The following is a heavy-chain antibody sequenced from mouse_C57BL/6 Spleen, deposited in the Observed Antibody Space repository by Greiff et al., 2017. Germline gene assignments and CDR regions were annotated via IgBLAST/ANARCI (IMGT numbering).Heavy chain of an antibody. CDR2: IYPGDGDT. Sequence: VKLQQSGPELVKPGASVKISCKASGYAFSSSWMNWVKQRPGKGLEGIGRIYPGDGDTNYNGKFKGKATLTADKSSSTAYMQLSSLTSEDSAVYFCARENWDVDYAMDYWGQGTSVTVSS. J-gene: IGHJ4*01. V-gene: IGHV1-82*01. CDR3: ARENWDVDYAMDY. D-gene: IGHD4-1*01. CDR1: GYAFSSSW.